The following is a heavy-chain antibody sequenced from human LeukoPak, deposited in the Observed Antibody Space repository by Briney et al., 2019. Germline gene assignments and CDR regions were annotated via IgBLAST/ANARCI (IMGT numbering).Heavy chain of an antibody. J-gene: IGHJ6*03. CDR1: GYTLTELS. Sequence: ASVKVSCEVSGYTLTELSMHWVRQAPGKGLEWMGGFDPEDGETIYAQKFQGRVTMTEDTSTDTAYMELSSLRSEDTAVYYCATEVGPTHNMDVWGKGTTVTVSS. V-gene: IGHV1-24*01. CDR3: ATEVGPTHNMDV. D-gene: IGHD1-26*01. CDR2: FDPEDGET.